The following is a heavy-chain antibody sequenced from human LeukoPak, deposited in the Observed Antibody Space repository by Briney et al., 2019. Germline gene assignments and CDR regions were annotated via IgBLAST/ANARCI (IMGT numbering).Heavy chain of an antibody. Sequence: PSETLSLTCTVSGGSISSSSYYWGWIRQPPGKGLEWIGSIYYSGSTYYNPSLKSRVTISVDTSKNQFSLKLSSVTAADTAVYYCARVQAGIQLWPWGQGTLVTVSS. CDR2: IYYSGST. J-gene: IGHJ5*02. CDR1: GGSISSSSYY. V-gene: IGHV4-39*07. CDR3: ARVQAGIQLWP. D-gene: IGHD5-18*01.